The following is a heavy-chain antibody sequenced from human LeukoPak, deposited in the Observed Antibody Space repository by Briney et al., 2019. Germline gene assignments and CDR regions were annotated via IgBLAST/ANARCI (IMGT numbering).Heavy chain of an antibody. Sequence: TGGSLRLSCAASGFTFSSYGMSWVRQAPGKGLEWVSAISGSGGSTYYADSVKGRFTISRDNSKNTLYLQMNSLRAEDTAVYYCAKKHSSGYYGQDAFDIWGQGTMVTVSS. CDR1: GFTFSSYG. J-gene: IGHJ3*02. V-gene: IGHV3-23*01. D-gene: IGHD3-22*01. CDR3: AKKHSSGYYGQDAFDI. CDR2: ISGSGGST.